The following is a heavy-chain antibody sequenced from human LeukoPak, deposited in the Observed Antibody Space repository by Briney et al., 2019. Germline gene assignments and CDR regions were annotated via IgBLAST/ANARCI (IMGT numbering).Heavy chain of an antibody. CDR3: TKRVKYGGTWDHFAD. Sequence: GGSLRLSCAASGFTFDDYGMSWVRQAPGKGLEWVSTVNADGGNTYYPDSVKGRFTISRDNSKSTLILQMNSLRVEDTALYYCTKRVKYGGTWDHFADWGQGTLVTVSS. J-gene: IGHJ4*02. CDR1: GFTFDDYG. V-gene: IGHV3-23*01. D-gene: IGHD1-26*01. CDR2: VNADGGNT.